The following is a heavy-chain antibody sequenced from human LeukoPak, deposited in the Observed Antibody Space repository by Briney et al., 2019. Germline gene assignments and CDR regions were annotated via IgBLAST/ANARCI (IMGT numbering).Heavy chain of an antibody. CDR1: GLTFDDYA. V-gene: IGHV3-9*01. J-gene: IGHJ6*02. CDR3: AKGIAADYYYYGMDV. Sequence: GRSRRLSCAASGLTFDDYAMHWVRQAPGKALEGVSGMSWNSGSIGYADSVKGRFTISRDNAKTSLYLQMNSLRAEDTALYYCAKGIAADYYYYGMDVWGQGTTVTVSS. CDR2: MSWNSGSI.